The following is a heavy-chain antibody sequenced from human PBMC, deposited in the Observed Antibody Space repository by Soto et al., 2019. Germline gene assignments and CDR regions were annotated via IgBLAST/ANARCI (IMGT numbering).Heavy chain of an antibody. D-gene: IGHD5-18*01. Sequence: SETLSLTCTVCGGSFSSYYWSWIRQPPGKGLEWIGEINHSGSTNYNPSLKSRVTISVDTSKNQFSLKLSSVTAADTAVYYCARGRSYGYSVLDYWGQGTLVTVSS. CDR1: GGSFSSYY. CDR3: ARGRSYGYSVLDY. J-gene: IGHJ4*02. V-gene: IGHV4-34*01. CDR2: INHSGST.